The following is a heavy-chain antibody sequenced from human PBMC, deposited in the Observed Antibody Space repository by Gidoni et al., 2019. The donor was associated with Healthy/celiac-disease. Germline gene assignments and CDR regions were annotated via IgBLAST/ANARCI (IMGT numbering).Heavy chain of an antibody. J-gene: IGHJ5*02. Sequence: EVQLLESGGGLVQPGGSLRLSCAASGFTFSSYAMSWVRQAPGKGLEWVSAISGSVGSTYYADSVKGRFTISRDNAKNTLYLQMNSLRAEDTAVYYCAKGTYQEDNWFDPWGQGTLVTVSS. CDR2: ISGSVGST. CDR3: AKGTYQEDNWFDP. D-gene: IGHD3-16*01. CDR1: GFTFSSYA. V-gene: IGHV3-23*01.